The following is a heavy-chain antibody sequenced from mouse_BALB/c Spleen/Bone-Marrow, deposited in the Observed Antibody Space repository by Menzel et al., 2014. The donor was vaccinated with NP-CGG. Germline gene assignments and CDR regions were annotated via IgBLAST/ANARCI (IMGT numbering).Heavy chain of an antibody. V-gene: IGHV1S126*01. CDR3: ASPSDGNPFAY. D-gene: IGHD2-1*01. CDR2: IDPSDSET. Sequence: VQVVESGPQLVRPGASVKISCKASGYSFTSYWIHWVKQRPGQGLEWIGMIDPSDSETRLNQKFKDKATLTVDKSSSTAYMQLSNPTSEDSAVYYCASPSDGNPFAYWGQGTLVTVSA. J-gene: IGHJ3*01. CDR1: GYSFTSYW.